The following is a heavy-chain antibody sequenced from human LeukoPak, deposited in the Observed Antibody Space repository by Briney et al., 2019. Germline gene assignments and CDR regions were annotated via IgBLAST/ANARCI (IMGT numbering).Heavy chain of an antibody. CDR1: GYTHVTYW. CDR3: ARVTGARGSWATYALSY. CDR2: IYPGDSHT. V-gene: IGHV5-51*01. Sequence: GESLMIFLKACGYTHVTYWIAWVRQIPGKGLEWMGIIYPGDSHTRYSPSFQGQVTISADNSISTVYLQRSRLKPSDAAMYYCARVTGARGSWATYALSYWGQGTLVTVSS. J-gene: IGHJ4*02. D-gene: IGHD1-14*01.